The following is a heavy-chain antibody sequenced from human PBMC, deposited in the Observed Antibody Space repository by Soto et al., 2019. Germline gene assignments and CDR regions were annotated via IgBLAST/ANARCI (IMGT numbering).Heavy chain of an antibody. D-gene: IGHD3-3*01. J-gene: IGHJ4*02. V-gene: IGHV4-31*03. Sequence: SLTCTVSGASISSAAYYWSWIRQRPGEGLGRIGFSSYSGTSYHSPSLKSRLLLSVYTSKNQFSMALSFLTYADTAVYSCPRGPTPCRSSYRFSYFDSWGQGTLVTVSS. CDR3: PRGPTPCRSSYRFSYFDS. CDR2: SSYSGTS. CDR1: GASISSAAYY.